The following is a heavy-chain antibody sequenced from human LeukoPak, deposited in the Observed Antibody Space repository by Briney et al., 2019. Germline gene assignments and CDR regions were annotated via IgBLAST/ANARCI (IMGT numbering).Heavy chain of an antibody. V-gene: IGHV1-69*05. Sequence: SVKVSCKASGGTFSSYAISWVRQAPGQGLEWMGGIIPIFGTANYAQKFQGRVTITTDESTSTAYMELSSLRSEDTAVYYCARGGDFWSTVRFDYWGQGTLVTVSS. CDR3: ARGGDFWSTVRFDY. CDR1: GGTFSSYA. D-gene: IGHD3-3*01. CDR2: IIPIFGTA. J-gene: IGHJ4*02.